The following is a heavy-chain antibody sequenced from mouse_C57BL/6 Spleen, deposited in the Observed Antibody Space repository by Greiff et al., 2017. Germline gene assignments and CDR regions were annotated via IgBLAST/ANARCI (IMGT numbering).Heavy chain of an antibody. Sequence: QVQLQQSGPELVKPGASVKISCKASGYAFSSSWMNWVKQRPGKGLEWIGRIYPGDGDTNYNGKFKGKATLTADKSSSTAYMQLSSLTSEDSAVYFCAGSYDGSPYWYFDVWGTGTTVTVSS. CDR3: AGSYDGSPYWYFDV. CDR2: IYPGDGDT. CDR1: GYAFSSSW. D-gene: IGHD2-3*01. V-gene: IGHV1-82*01. J-gene: IGHJ1*03.